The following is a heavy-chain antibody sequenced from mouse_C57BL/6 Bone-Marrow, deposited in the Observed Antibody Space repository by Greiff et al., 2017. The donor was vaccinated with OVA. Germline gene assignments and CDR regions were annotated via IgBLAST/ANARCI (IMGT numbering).Heavy chain of an antibody. CDR1: GYTFTSYT. J-gene: IGHJ3*01. D-gene: IGHD2-3*01. CDR3: ARNGYFFAY. Sequence: QVQLQQSGAELARPGASVKMSCTASGYTFTSYTMHWVKQRPGQGLEWIGYINPSSGYTKYNQKFKDKATLTADKSSSTAYMQLSSLTSEDSAVYYCARNGYFFAYWGRGTLVTVSA. V-gene: IGHV1-4*01. CDR2: INPSSGYT.